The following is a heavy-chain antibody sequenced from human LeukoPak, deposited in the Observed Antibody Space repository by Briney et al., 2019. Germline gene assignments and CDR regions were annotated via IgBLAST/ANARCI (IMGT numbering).Heavy chain of an antibody. CDR3: ARHYVSGTWVPDC. D-gene: IGHD3-10*01. Sequence: ASVKVSCKASGGTFSSYTINWVRQAPGQGLEWMGRIITILNMTNYAQSFQGRVTIAADESTSTAYMELSSLRSEDTAIYFCARHYVSGTWVPDCWGQGTLVTVAS. CDR1: GGTFSSYT. V-gene: IGHV1-69*02. J-gene: IGHJ4*02. CDR2: IITILNMT.